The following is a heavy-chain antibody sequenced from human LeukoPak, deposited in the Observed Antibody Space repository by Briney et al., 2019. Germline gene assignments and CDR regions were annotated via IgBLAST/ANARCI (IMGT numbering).Heavy chain of an antibody. Sequence: SVKVSCKASGGTFNNFAICWVRQAPGQGLEWMGGIFPVFGTPTYAQKFQGRVTITADESTRTAHMELSSLRSDDTAVYYCARGIFDFDYWGQGTLVTVSS. CDR3: ARGIFDFDY. D-gene: IGHD3-3*01. V-gene: IGHV1-69*13. J-gene: IGHJ4*02. CDR1: GGTFNNFA. CDR2: IFPVFGTP.